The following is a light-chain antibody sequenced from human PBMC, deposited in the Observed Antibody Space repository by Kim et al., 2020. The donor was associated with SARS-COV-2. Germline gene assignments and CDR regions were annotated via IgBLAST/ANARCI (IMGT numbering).Light chain of an antibody. CDR3: QVWDSSSDHVV. Sequence: APGKTARITCGGNNIGSKSVPWYQQKPGRAPVLVIYYDSDRPSGIPERFSGSNSGNAATLTISRVEGGDEADYYCQVWDSSSDHVVFGGGTQLTVL. V-gene: IGLV3-21*04. J-gene: IGLJ2*01. CDR2: YDS. CDR1: NIGSKS.